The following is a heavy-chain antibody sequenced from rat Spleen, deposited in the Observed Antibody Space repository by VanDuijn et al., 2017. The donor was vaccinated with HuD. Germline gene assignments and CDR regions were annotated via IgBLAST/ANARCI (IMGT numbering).Heavy chain of an antibody. Sequence: EVQLVESGGGLVQPGRSLKLSCVASGFTFNNYWMTWIRQAPGKGLEWVASLTNTGGNTYYPDSVKGRFTISRDNAKITLYLQMNRLRYRDTATYSCTRDVDHGSDYGGQGVMVTVAS. V-gene: IGHV5-31*01. CDR1: GFTFNNYW. CDR2: LTNTGGNT. CDR3: TRDVDHGSDY. D-gene: IGHD1-6*01. J-gene: IGHJ2*01.